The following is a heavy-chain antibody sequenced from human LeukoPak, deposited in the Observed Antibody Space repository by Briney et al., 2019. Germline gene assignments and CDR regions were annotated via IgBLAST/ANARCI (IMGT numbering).Heavy chain of an antibody. V-gene: IGHV4-39*01. CDR1: GGSISITTYY. Sequence: SETLSLTCTVSGGSISITTYYWGCIRQPPGKGLESIGTIYFSGSTYYHSSLKRRTTTTVDTSKNQFFLTMSPVTAADTAVYYCANLGYYNCGRDVGGQGTTDSVSS. J-gene: IGHJ6*02. CDR3: ANLGYYNCGRDV. CDR2: IYFSGST.